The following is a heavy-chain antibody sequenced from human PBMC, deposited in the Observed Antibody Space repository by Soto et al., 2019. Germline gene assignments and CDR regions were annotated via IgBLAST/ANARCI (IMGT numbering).Heavy chain of an antibody. CDR1: GYTFTSYD. V-gene: IGHV1-8*01. Sequence: ASVKVSCKASGYTFTSYDINWVRQATGQGLEWMGWMNPNSGNTGYAQKFQGRVTMTRNTSISTAYMELGSLRSEDTAVYYCARVVAARPDGRAFDIWGQGTMVTVSS. CDR3: ARVVAARPDGRAFDI. J-gene: IGHJ3*02. D-gene: IGHD6-6*01. CDR2: MNPNSGNT.